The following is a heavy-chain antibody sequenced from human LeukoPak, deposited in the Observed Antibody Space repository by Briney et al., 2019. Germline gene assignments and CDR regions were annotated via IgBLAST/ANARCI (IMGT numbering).Heavy chain of an antibody. Sequence: GGSLRLSCAAPGFTFSDHFMTWIRQAPGKGLEWISYISGNGATYYADSVKGRFTISRDNAQNSLWLQMNSLRAEDTAVYYCARDPMYNGGNSGAFDFWGQGTLVTVSS. CDR2: ISGNGAT. CDR3: ARDPMYNGGNSGAFDF. V-gene: IGHV3-11*01. D-gene: IGHD4-23*01. J-gene: IGHJ3*01. CDR1: GFTFSDHF.